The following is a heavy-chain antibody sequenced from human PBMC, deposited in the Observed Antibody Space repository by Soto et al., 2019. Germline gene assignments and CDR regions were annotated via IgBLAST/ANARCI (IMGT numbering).Heavy chain of an antibody. V-gene: IGHV4-39*07. CDR2: IYYSGST. CDR1: GGSISSSSYY. CDR3: ATRLGDYYYYGMEV. J-gene: IGHJ6*02. Sequence: SETLSLTCTVSGGSISSSSYYWGWIRQPPGKGLEWIGSIYYSGSTYYNPSLKSRVTISVDTSKNRFSLKLSSVTAADTAVYYCATRLGDYYYYGMEVWGQGTSVTVAS. D-gene: IGHD2-21*01.